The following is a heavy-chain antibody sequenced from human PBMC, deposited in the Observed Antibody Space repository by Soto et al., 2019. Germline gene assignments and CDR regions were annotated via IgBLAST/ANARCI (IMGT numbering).Heavy chain of an antibody. Sequence: SETLSLTCAVYGGSVNSGNYYWSWIRQPPGKGLEWIGEMSHSGGTHFNPSLKSRVTISVDTSKNQFSLKMSTVIAADTALYYCARVERGTATTVVDAFDIWGPGTLVTVSS. CDR3: ARVERGTATTVVDAFDI. V-gene: IGHV4-34*01. D-gene: IGHD1-1*01. CDR1: GGSVNSGNYY. CDR2: MSHSGGT. J-gene: IGHJ3*02.